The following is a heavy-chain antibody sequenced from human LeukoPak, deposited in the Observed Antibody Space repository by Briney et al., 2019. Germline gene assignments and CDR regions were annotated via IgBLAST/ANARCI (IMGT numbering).Heavy chain of an antibody. V-gene: IGHV4-39*07. Sequence: SETLSLTCTVSGGSISSSSYYWGWIRQPPGKGLEWIGSVYYSGSTYYNPSLKSRVTISVDTSKNQFSLKLSSVTAADTAVYYCARAGDSSGYEYYFDYWGQGTLVTVSS. CDR1: GGSISSSSYY. D-gene: IGHD3-22*01. CDR3: ARAGDSSGYEYYFDY. J-gene: IGHJ4*02. CDR2: VYYSGST.